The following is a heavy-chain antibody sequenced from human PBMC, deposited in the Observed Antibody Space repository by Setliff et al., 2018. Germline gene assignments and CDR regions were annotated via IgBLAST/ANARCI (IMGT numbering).Heavy chain of an antibody. Sequence: SETLSLTCTVSGGSISSGGYYWSWIRQHPGKGLEWIGYIYYSGSTYYNPPLKSRVTISVDTSKNQFSLKLSSVTAADTAVYYCASGLNWLSSTEFDYWGQGTLVTVSS. J-gene: IGHJ4*02. CDR3: ASGLNWLSSTEFDY. CDR2: IYYSGST. D-gene: IGHD1-20*01. CDR1: GGSISSGGYY. V-gene: IGHV4-31*03.